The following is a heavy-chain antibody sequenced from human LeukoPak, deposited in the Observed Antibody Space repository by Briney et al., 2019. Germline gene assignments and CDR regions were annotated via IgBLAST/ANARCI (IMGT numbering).Heavy chain of an antibody. Sequence: SETLSLTCSVSGASISSSSYYWGWIRQSPGKGLEWIGSINYSGSTYYNPSLKSRVTISVDTSKNQFSLRLSSVTAADTAVYYCAGDRDYDFWSGQFDPWGQGTLVTVSS. CDR3: AGDRDYDFWSGQFDP. CDR2: INYSGST. V-gene: IGHV4-39*07. J-gene: IGHJ5*02. CDR1: GASISSSSYY. D-gene: IGHD3-3*01.